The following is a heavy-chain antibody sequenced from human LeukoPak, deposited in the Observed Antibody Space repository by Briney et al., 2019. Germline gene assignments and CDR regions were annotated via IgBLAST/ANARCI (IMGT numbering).Heavy chain of an antibody. CDR3: ARAVDDSSGYWFDY. Sequence: SETLSLTCTVSGGSISSYYWSWIRQPPGKGLEWIGYIYYSGSTNYNPSLKSRVTISVDTSKNQFSLKLSSVTAADTAVNYCARAVDDSSGYWFDYWGQGTLVTVSS. CDR1: GGSISSYY. V-gene: IGHV4-59*01. J-gene: IGHJ4*02. D-gene: IGHD3-22*01. CDR2: IYYSGST.